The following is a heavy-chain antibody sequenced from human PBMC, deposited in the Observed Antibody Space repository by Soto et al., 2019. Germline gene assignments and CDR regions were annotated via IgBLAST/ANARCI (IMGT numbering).Heavy chain of an antibody. CDR3: AREVQVHTPAFVY. CDR2: ISPMFGAA. V-gene: IGHV1-69*19. CDR1: GGTFNTYA. D-gene: IGHD3-10*01. Sequence: QVQLVQSGAEMKKPGSSVKVSCQSSGGTFNTYAMNWVRQAPGQGPEWMGDISPMFGAANYAPKFQGRVTITADESTGTSYMQLSSLTSEGTALYVCAREVQVHTPAFVYWGQGTRVTVS. J-gene: IGHJ4*02.